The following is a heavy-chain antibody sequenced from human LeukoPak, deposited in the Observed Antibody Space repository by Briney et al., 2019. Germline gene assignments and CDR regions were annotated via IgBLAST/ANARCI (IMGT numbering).Heavy chain of an antibody. D-gene: IGHD2/OR15-2a*01. CDR3: ARHEYFVNY. J-gene: IGHJ4*02. V-gene: IGHV4-39*01. CDR1: GGSISSSSYY. Sequence: SETLSLTCIVSGGSISSSSYYWGWIRPPPGKGLKWIASIYYSGSTYYNPSLKARVTISVDTSKNQFSLNLRSVTATDTAMYYCARHEYFVNYWGQGTLVTVSS. CDR2: IYYSGST.